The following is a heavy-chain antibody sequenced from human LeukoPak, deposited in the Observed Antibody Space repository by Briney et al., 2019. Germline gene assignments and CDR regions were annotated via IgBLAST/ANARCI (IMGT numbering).Heavy chain of an antibody. CDR2: ISGSGGST. CDR1: GFTFSSYA. Sequence: GGSLRLSCAASGFTFSSYAMSWVRQAPGKGLEWVSAISGSGGSTYYADSVKGRFTISRDNSKNTLYLQMNSLRAEDTAVYYCAKDQGWDKRTNWFDPWGQGTLVTVSS. J-gene: IGHJ5*02. D-gene: IGHD1-1*01. V-gene: IGHV3-23*01. CDR3: AKDQGWDKRTNWFDP.